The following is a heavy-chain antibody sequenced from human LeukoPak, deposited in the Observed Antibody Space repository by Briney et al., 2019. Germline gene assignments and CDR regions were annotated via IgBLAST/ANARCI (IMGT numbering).Heavy chain of an antibody. CDR1: GGSVNSSGYS. Sequence: SETLSLTCTVSGGSVNSSGYSWGWIRQPPGKGLEWIGTIYKSGSTYYNPSLKSRVTISVDTSKNQFSLKLSSVTAADTAVYYCARGAAAGNYFDYWGQGTLVTVSS. CDR2: IYKSGST. J-gene: IGHJ4*02. CDR3: ARGAAAGNYFDY. D-gene: IGHD6-13*01. V-gene: IGHV4-39*07.